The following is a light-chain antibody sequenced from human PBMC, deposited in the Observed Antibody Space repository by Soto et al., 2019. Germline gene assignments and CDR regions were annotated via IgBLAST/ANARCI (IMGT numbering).Light chain of an antibody. V-gene: IGKV3-15*01. CDR1: QSVSSY. Sequence: EIVLTQSPATLSLSPGERATLSCRASQSVSSYLAWYQQKPGQAPRLLIYDASTRATGIPARFSGGGSGTEFTLTITSLQSEDFAVYYCQQYNDWPRTFGQGTKVDIK. J-gene: IGKJ1*01. CDR2: DAS. CDR3: QQYNDWPRT.